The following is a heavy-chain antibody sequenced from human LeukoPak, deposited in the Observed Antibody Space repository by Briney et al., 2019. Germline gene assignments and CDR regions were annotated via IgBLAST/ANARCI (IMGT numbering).Heavy chain of an antibody. CDR1: GGSITIYY. J-gene: IGHJ4*02. Sequence: SETLSLTCTVSGGSITIYYWSWIRQPPGKGLEWIGFISKSGTTNYNPSLKSRVTISLDTSKIQFSLNLNSVTAADTAVYYCAGGDSSGWTDFDYWGQGTLVTVSS. D-gene: IGHD6-19*01. V-gene: IGHV4-4*08. CDR2: ISKSGTT. CDR3: AGGDSSGWTDFDY.